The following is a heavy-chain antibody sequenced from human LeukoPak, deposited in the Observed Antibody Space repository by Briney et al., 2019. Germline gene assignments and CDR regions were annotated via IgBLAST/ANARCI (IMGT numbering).Heavy chain of an antibody. J-gene: IGHJ6*02. CDR3: ARLYLYYYGMDV. V-gene: IGHV3-21*06. CDR2: ISSSSSYI. Sequence: GGSLRLSCAASGFTFSSYTMNWVRQAPGKGLEWVSSISSSSSYIYYADSVKGRFTISRDNAKNSLYLQMNILRAEDTAVYYCARLYLYYYGMDVWGQGTTVTVSS. CDR1: GFTFSSYT. D-gene: IGHD2-8*01.